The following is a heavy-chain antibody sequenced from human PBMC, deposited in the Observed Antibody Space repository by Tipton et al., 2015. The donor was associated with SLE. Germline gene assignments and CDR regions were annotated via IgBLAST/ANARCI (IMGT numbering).Heavy chain of an antibody. CDR3: ARIHYYDSSGYYYYFDY. Sequence: TLSLTCTVSGDAISSHYWSWIRQPPGKGLEWIGFISYSGTTNYNPSLQSRVTMFVDTSKNQFSLRLSSVTAADTAVLYCARIHYYDSSGYYYYFDYWGQGTLVTVSS. CDR2: ISYSGTT. D-gene: IGHD3-22*01. V-gene: IGHV4-59*08. J-gene: IGHJ4*02. CDR1: GDAISSHY.